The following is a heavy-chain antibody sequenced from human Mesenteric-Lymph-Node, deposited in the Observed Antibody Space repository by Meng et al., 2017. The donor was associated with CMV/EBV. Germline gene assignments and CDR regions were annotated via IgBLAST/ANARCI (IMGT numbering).Heavy chain of an antibody. J-gene: IGHJ4*02. Sequence: GESLKISCAASGFTFSTYWMHWVRQAPGKGLEWVANIKQDGSEKYYVDSVKGRFTISRDNARNSLYLQMNSLRAEDTAVYYCARELPSDCTNGVCYEFDYWGQGTLVTVSS. CDR3: ARELPSDCTNGVCYEFDY. D-gene: IGHD2-8*01. CDR1: GFTFSTYW. CDR2: IKQDGSEK. V-gene: IGHV3-7*01.